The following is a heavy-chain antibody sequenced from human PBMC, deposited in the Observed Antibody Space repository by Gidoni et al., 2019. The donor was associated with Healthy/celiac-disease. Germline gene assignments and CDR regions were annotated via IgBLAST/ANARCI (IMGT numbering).Heavy chain of an antibody. D-gene: IGHD3-3*01. CDR2: IYYIGSP. Sequence: QVQLQESGPGLVKPSETLSLTCTVSVGSISSYYWSWIRQPPGKGLEWIGYIYYIGSPNYNPSLKSRVTISVDTSKNQFSLKLSSVTAADTTVYYCARNSHYDFWSGYYKPDYYYGMDVWGQGTTVTVSS. J-gene: IGHJ6*02. CDR1: VGSISSYY. CDR3: ARNSHYDFWSGYYKPDYYYGMDV. V-gene: IGHV4-59*01.